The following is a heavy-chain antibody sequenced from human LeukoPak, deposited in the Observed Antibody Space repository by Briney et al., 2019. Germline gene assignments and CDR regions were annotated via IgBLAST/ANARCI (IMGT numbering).Heavy chain of an antibody. V-gene: IGHV4-39*01. Sequence: PSETLSLTCTVSGGSISSSSYYWGWIRQPPGKGLEWVGSIYYSGSTYYNPSLKSRVTIPVDTSKNQFSLKLSSVTAADTAVYYCASAYYDILTGYYDAFDIWGQGTMVTVSS. CDR3: ASAYYDILTGYYDAFDI. CDR1: GGSISSSSYY. D-gene: IGHD3-9*01. J-gene: IGHJ3*02. CDR2: IYYSGST.